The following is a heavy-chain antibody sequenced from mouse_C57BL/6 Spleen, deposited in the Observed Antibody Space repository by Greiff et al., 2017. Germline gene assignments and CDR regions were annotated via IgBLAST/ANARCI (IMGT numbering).Heavy chain of an antibody. J-gene: IGHJ2*01. CDR3: ARSKTAQALFDY. Sequence: QVQLQQPGAELVRPGSSVKLSCKASGYTFTSYWMHWVKQRPIQGLEWIGNIDPSDSETHYNQKFKDKATLTVDKSSSTAYMQLSSLTSEDSAVYYCARSKTAQALFDYWGQGTTLTVSS. CDR1: GYTFTSYW. D-gene: IGHD3-2*02. V-gene: IGHV1-52*01. CDR2: IDPSDSET.